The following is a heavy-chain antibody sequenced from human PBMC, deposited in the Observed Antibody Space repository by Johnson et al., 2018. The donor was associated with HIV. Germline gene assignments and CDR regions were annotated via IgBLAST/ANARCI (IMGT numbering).Heavy chain of an antibody. CDR2: ISGSGGST. J-gene: IGHJ3*02. CDR1: GFTFSSYA. CDR3: AREDMEWGAFDI. D-gene: IGHD3-3*01. Sequence: EVQLVESGGGVVQPGRSLRLSCAASGFTFSSYAMHWVRQAPGKGLEWVSAISGSGGSTYYADSVQGRLTIPSDNSKNTLYLQMNSLRADDTAVYYCAREDMEWGAFDIWGQGTMVTVSS. V-gene: IGHV3-23*04.